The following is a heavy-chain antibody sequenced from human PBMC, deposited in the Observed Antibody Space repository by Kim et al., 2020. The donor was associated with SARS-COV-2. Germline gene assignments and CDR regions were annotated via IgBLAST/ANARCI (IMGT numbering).Heavy chain of an antibody. D-gene: IGHD6-6*01. CDR3: ARETKTSSDFDY. CDR2: ISTYGSTI. Sequence: GGSLRLSCVASGFTFINYEMNWVRRAPGRGLEWVSYISTYGSTIHYADSVRGRFTISRDNAKNSLYLQMNTLRAEDTAVYYCARETKTSSDFDYWGQGTLVTVSS. J-gene: IGHJ4*02. CDR1: GFTFINYE. V-gene: IGHV3-48*03.